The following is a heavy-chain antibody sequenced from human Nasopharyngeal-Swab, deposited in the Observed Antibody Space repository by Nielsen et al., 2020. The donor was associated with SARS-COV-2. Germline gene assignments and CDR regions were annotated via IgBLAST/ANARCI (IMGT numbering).Heavy chain of an antibody. CDR3: ARTRVGGADF. D-gene: IGHD1-26*01. V-gene: IGHV3-7*03. J-gene: IGHJ4*02. Sequence: WICQPPGKGLEWVANINQDGGTIYYVDSVRGRFTISRDNAKNSLYLEMNSLRDEDTAVYFCARTRVGGADFWGQGTLVTVSS. CDR2: INQDGGTI.